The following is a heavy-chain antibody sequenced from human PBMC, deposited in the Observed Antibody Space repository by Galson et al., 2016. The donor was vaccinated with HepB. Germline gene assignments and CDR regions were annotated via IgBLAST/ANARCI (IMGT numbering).Heavy chain of an antibody. CDR1: GYNFGNF. Sequence: SVKVSCKASGYNFGNFFHWVRQAPGQGLEWMGMINPTIGDTNYAQKFQDRVTLTRARSTRTVYMELSSLRSEDTALYYCARARTISGDLIILDSWGQGTLVIVSS. J-gene: IGHJ4*02. V-gene: IGHV1-46*01. CDR2: INPTIGDT. D-gene: IGHD3-3*01. CDR3: ARARTISGDLIILDS.